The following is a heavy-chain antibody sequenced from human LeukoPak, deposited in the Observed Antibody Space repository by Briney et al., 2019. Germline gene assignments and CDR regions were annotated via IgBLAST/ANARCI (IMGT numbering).Heavy chain of an antibody. V-gene: IGHV3-21*01. CDR2: ISSSSSYI. D-gene: IGHD2-2*01. CDR1: GFTFSSYS. J-gene: IGHJ4*02. CDR3: ARDPNDCSSTNCYEDFDY. Sequence: PGGSLRLSCAASGFTFSSYSMNWVRQAPGKGLEWVSSISSSSSYIYYADSVKGRFTISRDNAKNSLYLQMNSLRAEDTAVYYCARDPNDCSSTNCYEDFDYWGQGTLVTVSS.